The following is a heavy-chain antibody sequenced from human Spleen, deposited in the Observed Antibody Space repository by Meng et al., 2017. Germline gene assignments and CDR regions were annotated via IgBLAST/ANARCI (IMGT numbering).Heavy chain of an antibody. D-gene: IGHD5-24*01. V-gene: IGHV3-21*01. CDR3: ARDPTYRDGYDY. Sequence: GESLKISCVASGGTFRNFWMTWVRQAPGKGLEWVSSISSSSSYKYYADSVKGRFTISRDNAKNPLYLQMNSLGAEDTAVYYCARDPTYRDGYDYWGQGTLVTVSS. J-gene: IGHJ4*02. CDR1: GGTFRNFW. CDR2: ISSSSSYK.